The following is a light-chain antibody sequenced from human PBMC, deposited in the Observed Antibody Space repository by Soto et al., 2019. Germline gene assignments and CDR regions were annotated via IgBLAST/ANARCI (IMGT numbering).Light chain of an antibody. Sequence: EIVLTQSPGTLSLSPGERATLSCRASQSVSSSYLAWYQQKPGQAPRLLIYGASSRATGISDRFSGSGSGTVFTLTISRLETEDFAVYYCQKYGSSLLTFGGGTKVEIK. CDR3: QKYGSSLLT. CDR2: GAS. J-gene: IGKJ4*01. V-gene: IGKV3-20*01. CDR1: QSVSSSY.